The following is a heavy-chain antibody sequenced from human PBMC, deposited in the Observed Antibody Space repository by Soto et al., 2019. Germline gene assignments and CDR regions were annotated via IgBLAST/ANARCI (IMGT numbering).Heavy chain of an antibody. CDR2: ISAYNGNT. CDR3: ARDRYDFWSGYYPPDYYYYMDV. J-gene: IGHJ6*03. V-gene: IGHV1-18*01. Sequence: ASVKVSCKASGYTFTSYGISWVRQAPGQGLEWMGWISAYNGNTNYAQKLQGRVTMTTDTSTSTAYMELRSLRSDDTAVYYCARDRYDFWSGYYPPDYYYYMDVWGKVNTVTVSS. CDR1: GYTFTSYG. D-gene: IGHD3-3*01.